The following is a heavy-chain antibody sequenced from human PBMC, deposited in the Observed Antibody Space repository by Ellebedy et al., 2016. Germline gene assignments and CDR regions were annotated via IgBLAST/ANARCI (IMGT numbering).Heavy chain of an antibody. CDR3: ARGPFNSGNYFGH. CDR1: GFSFNVYP. Sequence: GESLKISXVASGFSFNVYPMHWVRQAPGKGLEWVSSISPTSIYVYYAQSVRGRFTVSRDNAKKSLSLQLSSLRVDDTAVYHCARGPFNSGNYFGHWGRGALVTVSS. CDR2: ISPTSIYV. D-gene: IGHD3-10*01. J-gene: IGHJ4*02. V-gene: IGHV3-21*03.